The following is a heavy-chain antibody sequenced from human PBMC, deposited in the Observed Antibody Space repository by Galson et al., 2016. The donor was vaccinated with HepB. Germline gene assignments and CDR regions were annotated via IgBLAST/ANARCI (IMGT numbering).Heavy chain of an antibody. V-gene: IGHV3-30-3*01. J-gene: IGHJ6*02. CDR1: GFTFSSYA. CDR2: ISYDGSNK. D-gene: IGHD5-18*01. CDR3: ARDSSPRVQLWPPAYYYYYGMDV. Sequence: SLRLSCAASGFTFSSYAMHWVRQAPGKGLEWVAVISYDGSNKYYADSVKGRFTISRDNSKNTLYLQMNSLRPEDTAVYHCARDSSPRVQLWPPAYYYYYGMDVWGQGTTVTVSS.